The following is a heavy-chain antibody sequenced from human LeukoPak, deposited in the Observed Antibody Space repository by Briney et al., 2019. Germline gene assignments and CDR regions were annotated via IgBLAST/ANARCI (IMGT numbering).Heavy chain of an antibody. CDR1: GYTLTELS. CDR2: FDPEDGGT. CDR3: ASHPLPGGIVVVTATGNGDAFDI. D-gene: IGHD2-21*02. V-gene: IGHV1-24*01. J-gene: IGHJ3*02. Sequence: APVKVSCKVSGYTLTELSMHWVRQAPGKGLEWMGGFDPEDGGTIYAQKFQGRVTMTEDTSTDTAYMELSSLRSEDTAVYYCASHPLPGGIVVVTATGNGDAFDIWGQGTMVTVSS.